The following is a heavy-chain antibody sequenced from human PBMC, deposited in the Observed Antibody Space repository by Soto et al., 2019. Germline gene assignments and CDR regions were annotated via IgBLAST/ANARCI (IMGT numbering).Heavy chain of an antibody. CDR1: GYTFSSYT. CDR2: MNAGNGNT. CDR3: AREGVAPYDY. D-gene: IGHD3-3*01. Sequence: QVQLVQSGAEEKKPGASVKVSCKASGYTFSSYTMHWVRQAPGQRLEWMGWMNAGNGNTQYSQKFQGRVTFARDTSASTAYMEPSSLKSEDTAVYYCAREGVAPYDYWGQGTLVTVSS. V-gene: IGHV1-3*05. J-gene: IGHJ4*02.